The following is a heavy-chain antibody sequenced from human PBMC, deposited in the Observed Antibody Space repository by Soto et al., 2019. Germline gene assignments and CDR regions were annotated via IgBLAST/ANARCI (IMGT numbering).Heavy chain of an antibody. CDR2: TYYRSKWYN. CDR3: ARDDYSSSVGHSYGMDV. CDR1: GDSVSSNSAA. J-gene: IGHJ6*02. D-gene: IGHD6-6*01. V-gene: IGHV6-1*01. Sequence: SRTLSVPCGISGDSVSSNSAAWNWIRQSPSRGLEWLGRTYYRSKWYNDYAVSVKSRITINPDTSKNQFSLQLNSVTPEDTAVYYCARDDYSSSVGHSYGMDVWGQGITVTV.